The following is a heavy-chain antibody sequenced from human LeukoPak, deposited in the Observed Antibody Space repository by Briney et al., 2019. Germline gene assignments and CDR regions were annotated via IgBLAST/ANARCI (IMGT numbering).Heavy chain of an antibody. Sequence: GGSLRLSCAASGFTVSSNYMSWVRQAPGKGLEWVSVIYSGGSTYYADSVKGRFTISRDNSKNTLYLQMNSLRAEDTAAYYCARVHDDYYYGMDVWGQGTTVTVSS. CDR2: IYSGGST. V-gene: IGHV3-66*01. CDR1: GFTVSSNY. J-gene: IGHJ6*02. CDR3: ARVHDDYYYGMDV.